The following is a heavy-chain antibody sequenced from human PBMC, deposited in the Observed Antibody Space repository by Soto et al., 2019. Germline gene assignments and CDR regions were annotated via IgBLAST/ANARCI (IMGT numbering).Heavy chain of an antibody. D-gene: IGHD3-9*01. CDR2: INHSGST. CDR3: ARERRYFDWFSPRTKYYYYYGMDV. V-gene: IGHV4-34*01. J-gene: IGHJ6*01. Sequence: SETLALTCAVYGGSFSGYYWILIRQLPGQGLKWIREINHSGSTNYNPTLKSRGTISVDTYKNQFSLELSSVTPADMAVSSCARERRYFDWFSPRTKYYYYYGMDVWGQRTTVTV. CDR1: GGSFSGYY.